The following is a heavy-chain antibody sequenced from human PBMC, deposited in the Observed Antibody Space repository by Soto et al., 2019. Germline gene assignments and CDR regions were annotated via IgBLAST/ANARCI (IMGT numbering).Heavy chain of an antibody. CDR1: GFTFSYYA. J-gene: IGHJ2*01. CDR2: ISDSGGST. CDR3: AKDRRGDYVRWAVGWYFDL. Sequence: PGGSLRLSCAASGFTFSYYAMNWVRQAPGKGLEWVSGISDSGGSTYYADSVKGRFTISRDNSKNTLYLQMNSLRAEDTAVYYCAKDRRGDYVRWAVGWYFDLWGRGTLVTVSS. D-gene: IGHD4-17*01. V-gene: IGHV3-23*01.